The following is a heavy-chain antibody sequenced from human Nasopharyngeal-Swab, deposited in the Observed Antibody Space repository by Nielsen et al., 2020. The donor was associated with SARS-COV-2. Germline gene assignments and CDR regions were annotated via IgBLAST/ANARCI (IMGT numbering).Heavy chain of an antibody. CDR2: IFSNDEK. J-gene: IGHJ4*02. V-gene: IGHV2-26*01. D-gene: IGHD3-10*01. Sequence: WIRQPPGKALERLAHIFSNDEKSYSTSLKNRLTISKDTSKSQVVLTMTNMDPVDTATYYCSRIWGYYYGSGSYYYFDYWGQGTLVTVSS. CDR3: SRIWGYYYGSGSYYYFDY.